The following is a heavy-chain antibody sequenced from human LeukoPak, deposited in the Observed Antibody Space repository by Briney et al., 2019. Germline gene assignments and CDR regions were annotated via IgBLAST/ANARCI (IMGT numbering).Heavy chain of an antibody. V-gene: IGHV4-59*06. Sequence: SETLSLTCTVSGGSISSYYWSWIRQPPGKGLEWIGYIYYSGSTYYNPSLKSRVTISVDTSKNQFSLKLSSVTAADTAVYYCARLGEQWLTFHYWYFDLWGRGTQVTVSS. D-gene: IGHD6-19*01. J-gene: IGHJ2*01. CDR1: GGSISSYY. CDR2: IYYSGST. CDR3: ARLGEQWLTFHYWYFDL.